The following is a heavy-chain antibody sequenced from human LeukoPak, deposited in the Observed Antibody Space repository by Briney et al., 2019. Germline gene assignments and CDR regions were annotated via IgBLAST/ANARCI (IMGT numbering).Heavy chain of an antibody. Sequence: SETLSLICTVSGGSFNDYFWSWIRQPPGKGLEWIGYIYHTGGTHYNPSLKSRVTMSLDTSKNQFSLKLSSVTALDTAVYFCAREDSGFQIWGQGTMVTVSS. V-gene: IGHV4-59*01. CDR2: IYHTGGT. J-gene: IGHJ3*02. CDR3: AREDSGFQI. CDR1: GGSFNDYF.